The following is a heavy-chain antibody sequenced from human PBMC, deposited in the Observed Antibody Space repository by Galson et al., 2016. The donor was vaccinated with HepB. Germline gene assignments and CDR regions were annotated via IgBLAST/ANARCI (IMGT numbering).Heavy chain of an antibody. CDR2: IYSGGGT. Sequence: SLRLSCAASGFAVSSNFLTWVRQAPGKGLKWVSLIYSGGGTNYADSVKGRFTISRDNSNNTLYLQMNSLRVDDTAVYYCARGGASSAGGSWGQGTLVTGSS. J-gene: IGHJ5*02. CDR3: ARGGASSAGGS. CDR1: GFAVSSNF. D-gene: IGHD1-26*01. V-gene: IGHV3-53*01.